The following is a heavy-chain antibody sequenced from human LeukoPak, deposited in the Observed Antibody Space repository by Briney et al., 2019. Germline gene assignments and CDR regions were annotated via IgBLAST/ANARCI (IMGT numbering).Heavy chain of an antibody. V-gene: IGHV4-4*02. CDR2: IYHSGST. D-gene: IGHD2-15*01. CDR1: GGSISSSNW. Sequence: PSGTLSLTCAVSGGSISSSNWWSWVRQPPGKGLEWIGEIYHSGSTNYNPSLKSRVTISVDKSKNQFSLRLSYCARDTGSGGGIVVKHWFDPWGQGTLVTVSS. J-gene: IGHJ5*02. CDR3: VVKHWFDP.